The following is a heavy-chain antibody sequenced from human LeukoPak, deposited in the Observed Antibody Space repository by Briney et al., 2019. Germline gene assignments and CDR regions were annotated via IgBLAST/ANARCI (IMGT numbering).Heavy chain of an antibody. CDR2: INGDGGGV. CDR3: ARDRGGKADTGAVEY. Sequence: GGSLRLSCVGSKFTFRYYAMHWVRQAPGRGLEWVAGINGDGGGVAYADSVVGRFTISRDYAETSLYLQMNSLRPEDTALYYCARDRGGKADTGAVEYWGQGTQVAGSS. V-gene: IGHV3-9*01. CDR1: KFTFRYYA. D-gene: IGHD5-18*01. J-gene: IGHJ4*02.